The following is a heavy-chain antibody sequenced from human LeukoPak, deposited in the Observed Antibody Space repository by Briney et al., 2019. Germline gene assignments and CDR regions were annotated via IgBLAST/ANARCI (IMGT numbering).Heavy chain of an antibody. D-gene: IGHD2-21*02. CDR3: AKSEPYCGGDCYSPFDY. V-gene: IGHV3-23*01. CDR2: ISGSGGST. Sequence: GGSRRLSCAASGFTFSSYSMSWVRQAPGKGLEWVSAISGSGGSTYYADSVKGRFTISRDNSKNTLYLQMNSLRAEDTAVYYCAKSEPYCGGDCYSPFDYWGQGTLVTVSS. CDR1: GFTFSSYS. J-gene: IGHJ4*02.